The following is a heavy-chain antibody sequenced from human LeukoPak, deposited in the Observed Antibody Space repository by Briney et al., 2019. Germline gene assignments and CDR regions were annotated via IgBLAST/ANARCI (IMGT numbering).Heavy chain of an antibody. CDR3: ARSPKGYSSSWYDY. V-gene: IGHV3-53*01. Sequence: GGSLRLSCAASGFIFSDYGMHWVRQAPGKGLEWVSVIYSGGSTYYADSVKGRFTISRDNSKNTLYLQMNSLRAEDTAVYYCARSPKGYSSSWYDYWGQGTLVTVSS. CDR1: GFIFSDYG. D-gene: IGHD6-13*01. CDR2: IYSGGST. J-gene: IGHJ4*02.